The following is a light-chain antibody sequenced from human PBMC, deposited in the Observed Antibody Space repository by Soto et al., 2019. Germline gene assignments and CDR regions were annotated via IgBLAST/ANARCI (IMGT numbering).Light chain of an antibody. V-gene: IGKV3-20*01. CDR2: GAS. CDR1: QSVSSN. Sequence: EIVFTQGPATLSVSPGERATLSCRASQSVSSNLAWYQQKPGQAPRLLIYGASSRATGIPDRFSGSGSGTDFTRTSNRLEPEDFAVFYGQQYSRSPPRWTFGQGTKVDIK. J-gene: IGKJ1*01. CDR3: QQYSRSPPRWT.